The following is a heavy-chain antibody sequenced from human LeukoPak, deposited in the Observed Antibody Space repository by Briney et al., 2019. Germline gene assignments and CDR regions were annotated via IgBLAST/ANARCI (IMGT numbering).Heavy chain of an antibody. CDR3: ARDFGAMSAHMDV. CDR2: ISYIGST. J-gene: IGHJ6*02. CDR1: GASISNSY. Sequence: PSETLSLTCTVSGASISNSYLSWIRQPPGKGLEWIGYISYIGSTNYNPSLKSRVIISVGTSKNQFSLKLSSVTAADTAVYFCARDFGAMSAHMDVWGQGTTVTVSS. V-gene: IGHV4-59*01. D-gene: IGHD3-3*01.